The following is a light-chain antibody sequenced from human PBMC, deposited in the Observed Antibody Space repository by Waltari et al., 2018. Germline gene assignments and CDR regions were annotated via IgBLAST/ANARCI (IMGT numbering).Light chain of an antibody. CDR2: DGT. CDR3: SSQTLDGLVL. V-gene: IGLV2-14*03. J-gene: IGLJ2*01. CDR1: GSAVGASDS. Sequence: QSALTQPASVSGSPGQSIPISCSGVGSAVGASDSVSWHQHHPGKAPQVIIYDGTNRPSGVADRFPASKSANTASLTISRLQPEDEADYYCSSQTLDGLVLFGGGTRLTVL.